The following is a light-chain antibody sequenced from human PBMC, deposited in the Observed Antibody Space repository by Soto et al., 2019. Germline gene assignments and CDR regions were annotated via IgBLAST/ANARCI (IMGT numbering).Light chain of an antibody. V-gene: IGKV1-9*01. CDR1: QGISSY. J-gene: IGKJ5*01. CDR3: QGLNDYPIT. Sequence: DIQLTQSPSFLTASVGDGVTITCRASQGISSYLAWYQHKPGKAPKFLIYAASTLRGGVPSRFSGSGSGTEFTLTISILQPEDFATYYCQGLNDYPITFGQGTRLEIK. CDR2: AAS.